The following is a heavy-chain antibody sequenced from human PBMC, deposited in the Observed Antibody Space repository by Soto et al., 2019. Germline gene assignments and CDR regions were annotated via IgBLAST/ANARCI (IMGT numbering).Heavy chain of an antibody. J-gene: IGHJ4*02. CDR3: ARLANYGGNPLDY. Sequence: EVQLVESGGGLVQPGGSLRLSCAASGFTFSDHYMDWVRQAPGKGLEWVGRTRNKANGYTTEYAASVKGRFTISRDDSKNSLYLQMNSLKTEDTAVYYCARLANYGGNPLDYWGQGTLVTVSS. D-gene: IGHD2-21*01. CDR2: TRNKANGYTT. V-gene: IGHV3-72*01. CDR1: GFTFSDHY.